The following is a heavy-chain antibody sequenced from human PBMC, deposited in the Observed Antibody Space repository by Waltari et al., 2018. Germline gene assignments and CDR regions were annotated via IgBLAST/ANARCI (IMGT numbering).Heavy chain of an antibody. J-gene: IGHJ4*02. CDR1: GYSISSGYY. CDR3: ARRTFGGVIFFDY. Sequence: QVQLQESGPGLVKPSETLSLTCAVSGYSISSGYYWGWIRQPPGKGLEWIGSIYHSGSTYYNPSLKSRVTISVDTSKTQFSLKLSSVTAADTAVYYCARRTFGGVIFFDYWGQGTLVTVSS. D-gene: IGHD3-16*02. V-gene: IGHV4-38-2*01. CDR2: IYHSGST.